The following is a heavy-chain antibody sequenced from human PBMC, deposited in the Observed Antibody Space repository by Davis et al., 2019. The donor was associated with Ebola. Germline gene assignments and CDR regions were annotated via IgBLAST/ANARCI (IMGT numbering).Heavy chain of an antibody. Sequence: GGSLRLSCAASGFTVSSNYMSWVRQAPGKGLEWVSYISSSSSTIYYADSVKGRFTISRDNAKNSLYLQMNSLRDEDTAVYYCARDRGGSYPFDPWGQGTLVTVSS. J-gene: IGHJ5*02. D-gene: IGHD1-26*01. V-gene: IGHV3-48*02. CDR1: GFTVSSNY. CDR3: ARDRGGSYPFDP. CDR2: ISSSSSTI.